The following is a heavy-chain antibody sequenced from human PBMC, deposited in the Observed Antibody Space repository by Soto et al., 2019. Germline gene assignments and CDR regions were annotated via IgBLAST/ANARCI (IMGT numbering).Heavy chain of an antibody. J-gene: IGHJ4*02. CDR2: FIPIFSKT. CDR1: GGNFSTSS. V-gene: IGHV1-69*01. D-gene: IGHD7-27*01. Sequence: QVQLVQSGAQVKEPGTSVTVSCRASGGNFSTSSFVWVRQGPGQGLEWMGWFIPIFSKTNVATKCQDRITFTADVSTRTDYMQLSILRSEDTAIYYCARAVVRSTGGDSWGQGTLVTVSS. CDR3: ARAVVRSTGGDS.